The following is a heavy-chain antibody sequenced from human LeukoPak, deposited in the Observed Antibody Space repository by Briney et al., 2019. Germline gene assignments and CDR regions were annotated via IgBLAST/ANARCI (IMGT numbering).Heavy chain of an antibody. CDR3: ARQQGAPPDY. Sequence: GESLKISCKGSGYSFTSYWIGWVRQMPGKGLEWMGRIDPSDSYTNYSPSFQGHVTISADKSISTAYLQWSSLKASDTAMYYCARQQGAPPDYWGQGTLVTVSS. D-gene: IGHD1-26*01. CDR2: IDPSDSYT. CDR1: GYSFTSYW. V-gene: IGHV5-10-1*01. J-gene: IGHJ4*02.